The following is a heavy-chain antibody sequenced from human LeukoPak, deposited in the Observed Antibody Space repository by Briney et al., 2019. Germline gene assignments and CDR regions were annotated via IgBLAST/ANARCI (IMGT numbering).Heavy chain of an antibody. CDR2: ISYDGSNK. J-gene: IGHJ4*02. D-gene: IGHD2-21*02. V-gene: IGHV3-30*18. CDR1: GFPFRSYG. CDR3: AKRGVTAPNPPDY. Sequence: GRSLRLSCAASGFPFRSYGMHWVRQAPGKGLEWVAVISYDGSNKYYADSVKGRFTISRDNSKNTLYLQMNSLRAEDTAVYYCAKRGVTAPNPPDYWGQGTLVTVSS.